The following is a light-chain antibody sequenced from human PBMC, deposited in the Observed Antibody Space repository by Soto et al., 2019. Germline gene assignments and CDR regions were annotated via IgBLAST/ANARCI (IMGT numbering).Light chain of an antibody. V-gene: IGKV3D-15*01. CDR1: QSVSSN. CDR3: HHYSNWPPYT. J-gene: IGKJ2*01. Sequence: EVVMTQSPATLSVSPGERATLSCRASQSVSSNLAWYQQKPGQAPRLLIYGASTRAAGIPVRFRGSGSATEFTLTISSLQSEDFGVYYCHHYSNWPPYTFGQGTKLEIK. CDR2: GAS.